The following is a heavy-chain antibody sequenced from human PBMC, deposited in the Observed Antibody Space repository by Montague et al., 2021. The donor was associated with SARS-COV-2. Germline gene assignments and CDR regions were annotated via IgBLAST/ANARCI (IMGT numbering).Heavy chain of an antibody. J-gene: IGHJ3*02. Sequence: SLRLSCAASGFIFSDYYMTWIRQAPGKGLEWVSHICGSGSKTYYADSVKGRFTISRDTANNSVYLQMNFLGAEDTAVYYCASDQGGYGTFDICGQGTMVNVSS. CDR2: ICGSGSKT. V-gene: IGHV3-11*01. CDR3: ASDQGGYGTFDI. D-gene: IGHD5-12*01. CDR1: GFIFSDYY.